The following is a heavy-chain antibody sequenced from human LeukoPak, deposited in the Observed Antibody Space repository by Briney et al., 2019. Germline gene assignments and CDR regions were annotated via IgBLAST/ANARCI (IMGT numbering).Heavy chain of an antibody. J-gene: IGHJ6*03. CDR2: IYYSGST. Sequence: TSETLSLTCTVSGGSISSYYWSWIRQPPGKGLEWIGYIYYSGSTNYNPSLKSRVTISVDTSKNQFSLKPSSVTAADTAVYYCARNDYSNYDAYYYYMDVWGKGTTVTVSS. CDR1: GGSISSYY. D-gene: IGHD4-11*01. V-gene: IGHV4-59*01. CDR3: ARNDYSNYDAYYYYMDV.